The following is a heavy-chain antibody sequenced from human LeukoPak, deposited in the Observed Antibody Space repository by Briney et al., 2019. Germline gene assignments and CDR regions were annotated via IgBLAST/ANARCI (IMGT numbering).Heavy chain of an antibody. J-gene: IGHJ5*02. D-gene: IGHD3-10*01. V-gene: IGHV4-59*01. CDR3: ARDDYRGVTNFDP. CDR1: GGSISPYL. CDR2: ISYSGNT. Sequence: SETQSLTCTVSGGSISPYLWSWIRQPPGKGLEWIGYISYSGNTNYNPSLKSRVTISVDTAKNQVSLQLTSVTAVDTAVYYCARDDYRGVTNFDPWGQGTLVTVSS.